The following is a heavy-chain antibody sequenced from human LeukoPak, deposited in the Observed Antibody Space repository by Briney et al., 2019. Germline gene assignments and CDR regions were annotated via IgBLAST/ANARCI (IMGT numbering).Heavy chain of an antibody. CDR1: GGSISSSSYY. Sequence: SETLSLTCTVSGGSISSSSYYWSWIRQPPGKGLEWIGSIYHSGSTYYNPSLKSRVTISVDTSKNQFSLKLSSVTAADTAVYYCARDKGSYWGQGTLVTVSS. J-gene: IGHJ4*02. CDR3: ARDKGSY. D-gene: IGHD3-10*01. V-gene: IGHV4-39*07. CDR2: IYHSGST.